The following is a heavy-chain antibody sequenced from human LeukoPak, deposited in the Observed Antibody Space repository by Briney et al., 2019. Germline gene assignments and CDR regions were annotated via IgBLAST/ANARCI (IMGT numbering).Heavy chain of an antibody. CDR2: INTDASST. V-gene: IGHV3-74*01. CDR1: GFSFSTYS. J-gene: IGHJ4*02. Sequence: GGSLRLSCAASGFSFSTYSMHWVRHAPGKGLVWVSRINTDASSTNYADSVKGGFTISRDNAKNTLYLQMNSLRAEDTAVYYCARGSHGEFDYWGQGTLVTVSS. CDR3: ARGSHGEFDY. D-gene: IGHD3-10*01.